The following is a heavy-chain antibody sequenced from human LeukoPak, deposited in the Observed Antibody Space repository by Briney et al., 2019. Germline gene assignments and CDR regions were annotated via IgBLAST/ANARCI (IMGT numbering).Heavy chain of an antibody. CDR2: ISERGGST. CDR1: GITLSNYG. D-gene: IGHD3-10*01. Sequence: GGSLRLSCVDSGITLSNYGMSWVRQAPGKGLEWVSGISERGGSTNYADSVKGRFIISRDTSKNTVYLQMNSLRVEETAVYFCAKRGIVIRVVIIIGFRKEAYYFDYWGQGILVTVYS. V-gene: IGHV3-23*01. J-gene: IGHJ4*02. CDR3: AKRGIVIRVVIIIGFRKEAYYFDY.